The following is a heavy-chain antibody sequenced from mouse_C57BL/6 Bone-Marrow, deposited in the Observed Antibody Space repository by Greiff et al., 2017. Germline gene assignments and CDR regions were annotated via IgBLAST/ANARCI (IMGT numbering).Heavy chain of an antibody. Sequence: VQLQQSGPELVKPGASVKISCKASGYSFTGYYMNWVKQSPEKSLEWIGEINPSTGGTTYNQKFKDKATLTVDKSSSTAYMQLKSLTSEDSAVYYSARPCSGLVDFDYWGQGTTLTVSS. CDR3: ARPCSGLVDFDY. CDR1: GYSFTGYY. J-gene: IGHJ2*01. D-gene: IGHD1-1*02. V-gene: IGHV1-42*01. CDR2: INPSTGGT.